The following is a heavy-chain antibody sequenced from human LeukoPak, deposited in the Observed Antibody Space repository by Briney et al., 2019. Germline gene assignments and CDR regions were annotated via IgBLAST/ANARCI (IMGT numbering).Heavy chain of an antibody. J-gene: IGHJ4*02. CDR2: ISWNRGSI. D-gene: IGHD1-26*01. V-gene: IGHV3-9*01. CDR3: AKTSEWELLDFDY. CDR1: GFTFYDYD. Sequence: GGSLRLSCAASGFTFYDYDMHWVRHAPGKGLEWVSGISWNRGSIGYADSVRGRFTISTDDAKNSLYLQMNSLRAEDTALYYCAKTSEWELLDFDYWGQGTLVTVSS.